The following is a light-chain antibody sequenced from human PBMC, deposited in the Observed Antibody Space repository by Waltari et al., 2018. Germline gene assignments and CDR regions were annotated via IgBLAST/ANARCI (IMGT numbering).Light chain of an antibody. CDR3: QHYVRLPVS. J-gene: IGKJ1*01. CDR2: DAS. Sequence: EIVLTQSPGTLSLSPGERATLSCRTSQRVGKFLAWYQQKPGPAPRLLLYDASIRATGIPDRFSGSGSGTDFSLTISRLEPEDFALYYCQHYVRLPVSFGQGTKVGIK. CDR1: QRVGKF. V-gene: IGKV3-20*01.